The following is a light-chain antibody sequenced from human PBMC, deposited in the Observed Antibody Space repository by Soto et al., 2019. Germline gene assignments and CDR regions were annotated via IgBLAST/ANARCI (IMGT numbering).Light chain of an antibody. CDR3: QQYNSYPT. Sequence: DIQMTQSPSTLPASVGDRVTITCRASQSISSWLAWYQQKPGKAPKLLIYKASSLESGVPSRFSGSGSGTEFTLIISSLQPDDFATYYCQQYNSYPTFGQGTTVEI. CDR2: KAS. CDR1: QSISSW. V-gene: IGKV1-5*03. J-gene: IGKJ1*01.